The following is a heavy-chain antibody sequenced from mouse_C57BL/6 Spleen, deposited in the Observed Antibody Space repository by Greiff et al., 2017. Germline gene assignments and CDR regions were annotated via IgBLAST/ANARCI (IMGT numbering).Heavy chain of an antibody. D-gene: IGHD2-1*01. CDR3: ARREDGKTYAMDY. CDR2: IYPGDGDT. J-gene: IGHJ4*01. V-gene: IGHV1-80*01. CDR1: GYAFSSYW. Sequence: QVQLKQSGAELVKPGASVKISCKASGYAFSSYWMNWVKQRPGKGLEWIGQIYPGDGDTNYNGKFKGKATLTADKSSSPAYMQLSSLTSEDSAVYFCARREDGKTYAMDYWGQGTSVTVSS.